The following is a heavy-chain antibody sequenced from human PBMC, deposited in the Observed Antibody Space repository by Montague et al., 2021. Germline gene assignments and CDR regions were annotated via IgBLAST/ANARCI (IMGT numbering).Heavy chain of an antibody. CDR3: ARQRVIVVTPAAFFDY. Sequence: TLSLICTVSGASINSGGYYWSWIRQLPGEGLEEIGSIYYTGSTYSNPSLKSRVTISVDTSKSQFSLNLTSVTAADTAVYYCARQRVIVVTPAAFFDYWGQGTLVTVSS. D-gene: IGHD2-2*01. CDR2: IYYTGST. CDR1: GASINSGGYY. V-gene: IGHV4-31*03. J-gene: IGHJ4*02.